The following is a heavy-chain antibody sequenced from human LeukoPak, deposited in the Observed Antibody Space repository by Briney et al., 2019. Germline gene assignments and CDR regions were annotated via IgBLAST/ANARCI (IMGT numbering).Heavy chain of an antibody. CDR2: MNPNSGNT. CDR3: ARAPYYDILSWFDP. V-gene: IGHV1-8*01. Sequence: ASVKVSCKASGYTFTSYDINWVRQATGQGLEWMGWMNPNSGNTGYAQKFQGRVTMTRNTSISTAYMELSSLRSDDTAVYYCARAPYYDILSWFDPWGQGTLVTVSS. J-gene: IGHJ5*02. CDR1: GYTFTSYD. D-gene: IGHD3-9*01.